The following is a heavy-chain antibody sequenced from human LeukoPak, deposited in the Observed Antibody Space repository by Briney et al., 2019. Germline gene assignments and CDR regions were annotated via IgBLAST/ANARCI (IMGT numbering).Heavy chain of an antibody. V-gene: IGHV1-2*04. CDR3: ARDRYYGSGMDY. CDR2: INPNSGGT. J-gene: IGHJ4*02. D-gene: IGHD3-10*01. CDR1: GYTFTGYY. Sequence: GASVKVSCKASGYTFTGYYMHWVRQAPGQGLEWMGWINPNSGGTNYAQKFQGWVTMTRDTSISTAYMELSRLTSDDTAVYYCARDRYYGSGMDYWGQGTLVTVSS.